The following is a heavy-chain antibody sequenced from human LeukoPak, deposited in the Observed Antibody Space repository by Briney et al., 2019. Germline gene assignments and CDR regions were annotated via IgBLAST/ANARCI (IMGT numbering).Heavy chain of an antibody. CDR2: INPSGGST. CDR1: GYTFTSYY. J-gene: IGHJ4*02. CDR3: ARGGKYYYDSSGYTPLGY. D-gene: IGHD3-22*01. Sequence: GASVKVSCKASGYTFTSYYMHWVRQAPGQGLEWMGIINPSGGSTSYAQKFQGRVTITRDTSTSTVYMELSSLRSEDTAVYFCARGGKYYYDSSGYTPLGYWGQGTLVTVSS. V-gene: IGHV1-46*01.